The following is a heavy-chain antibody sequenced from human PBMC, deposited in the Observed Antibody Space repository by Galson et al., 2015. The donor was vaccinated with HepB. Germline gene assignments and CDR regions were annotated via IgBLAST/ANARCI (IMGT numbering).Heavy chain of an antibody. D-gene: IGHD1-1*01. V-gene: IGHV3-30*02. CDR2: ISHDENTK. CDR1: EFAFRDYA. J-gene: IGHJ3*02. CDR3: ATVAWKINPGFDI. Sequence: SLRLSCAASEFAFRDYAMHWVRQAPGKGLEWVAYISHDENTKRFADSVQGRFTVSRDNPKDTLYLHLNSLKTEDTAVYYCATVAWKINPGFDIWGRGSMVTVSP.